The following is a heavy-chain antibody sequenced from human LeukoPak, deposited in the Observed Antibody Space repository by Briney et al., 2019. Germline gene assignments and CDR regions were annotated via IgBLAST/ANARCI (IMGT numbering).Heavy chain of an antibody. J-gene: IGHJ6*02. CDR1: GGSISSSSYH. CDR2: IYYSGST. V-gene: IGHV4-39*01. CDR3: ARGDGMDV. Sequence: SETLSLTCTVSGGSISSSSYHWGWIRQPPGKGLEWIGSIYYSGSTYYNPSLKSRVTISVDTSKNQFSLKLSSVTAADTAVYYCARGDGMDVWGQGTTVTVSS.